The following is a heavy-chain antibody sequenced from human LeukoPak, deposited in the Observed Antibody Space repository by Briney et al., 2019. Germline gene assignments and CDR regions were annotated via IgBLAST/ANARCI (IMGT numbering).Heavy chain of an antibody. D-gene: IGHD3-22*01. V-gene: IGHV1-46*01. Sequence: ASVKVSCKASGYTFTSYYMHWVRQAPGQGLEWMGIINPSGGSTSYAQKFQGRVTMTRDTSTSTVYMELSSLRSEDTAVYYCARDALNNDSSGYYPGYWGQGTLSPSPQ. CDR3: ARDALNNDSSGYYPGY. CDR2: INPSGGST. J-gene: IGHJ4*02. CDR1: GYTFTSYY.